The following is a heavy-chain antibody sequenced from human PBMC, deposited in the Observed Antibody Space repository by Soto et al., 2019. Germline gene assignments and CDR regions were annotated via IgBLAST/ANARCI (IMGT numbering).Heavy chain of an antibody. CDR3: ARDVGGQGDDY. D-gene: IGHD3-10*01. V-gene: IGHV3-33*01. CDR2: IWYDGSNK. Sequence: QLQLVESGGGVVQPGRSLRLSCAASGFTFSSYGMHWVRQAPGKGLEWVAVIWYDGSNKYYADSVKGRFTISRDNSKNTLYLQMNSLRAEDTAVYYCARDVGGQGDDYWGQGTLVTVSS. J-gene: IGHJ4*02. CDR1: GFTFSSYG.